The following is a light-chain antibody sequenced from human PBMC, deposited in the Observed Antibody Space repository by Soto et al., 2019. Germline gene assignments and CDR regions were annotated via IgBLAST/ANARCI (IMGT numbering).Light chain of an antibody. CDR3: SSYTSSSAYV. V-gene: IGLV2-14*01. CDR2: DVS. J-gene: IGLJ1*01. CDR1: SSDVGGYNY. Sequence: QSALTQPASVSGSPGQSITISCTGTSSDVGGYNYVSWYQQDPGKAPKVMIHDVSNRPSGVSNRFSGSKSGNTASLTISGRQAEDEADEYCSSYTSSSAYVFGTGTKVTVL.